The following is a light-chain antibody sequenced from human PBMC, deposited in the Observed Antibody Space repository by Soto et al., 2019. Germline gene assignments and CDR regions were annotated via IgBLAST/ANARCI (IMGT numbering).Light chain of an antibody. CDR3: QQSYSTPPWT. CDR2: AAS. J-gene: IGKJ1*01. V-gene: IGKV1-39*01. Sequence: DIQMTQSPSSLSASVEDRVIITCRASQSISNHLNWYQQKPGKAPKLLIFAASSLQSGVPSRFSGSRSGPDFTLTISSLQPEDFATYFCQQSYSTPPWTFGQWTKVDIK. CDR1: QSISNH.